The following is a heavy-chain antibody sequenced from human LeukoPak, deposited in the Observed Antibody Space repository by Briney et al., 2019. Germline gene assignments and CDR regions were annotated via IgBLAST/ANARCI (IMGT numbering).Heavy chain of an antibody. D-gene: IGHD6-13*01. CDR3: AAAGTFEYFDY. V-gene: IGHV1-69*13. J-gene: IGHJ4*02. Sequence: SVKVSCKASGGTFITYAISWVRQAPGQGLEWMGGIIPIFGTTNSAQKFQGRVTITADESTSTAYMELSSLRSDDTAVYYCAAAGTFEYFDYWGQGTLVTVSS. CDR2: IIPIFGTT. CDR1: GGTFITYA.